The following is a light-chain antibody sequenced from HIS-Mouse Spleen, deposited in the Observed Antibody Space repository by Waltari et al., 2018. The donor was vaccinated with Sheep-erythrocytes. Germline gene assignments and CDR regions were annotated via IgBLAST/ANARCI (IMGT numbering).Light chain of an antibody. CDR2: QDS. J-gene: IGLJ3*02. V-gene: IGLV3-1*01. CDR3: QAWDSSTAWV. Sequence: SYELTQPPSVSVSTGQTASITCSGDKLGDKYACWCQQKPGQSPVLVIYQDSKRPSGIPERFSGSNSGNTATLTISGTQAMDEADYYCQAWDSSTAWVFGGGTKLTVL. CDR1: KLGDKY.